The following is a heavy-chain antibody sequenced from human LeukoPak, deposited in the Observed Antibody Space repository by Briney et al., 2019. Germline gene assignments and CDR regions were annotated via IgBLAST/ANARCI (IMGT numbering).Heavy chain of an antibody. J-gene: IGHJ6*03. V-gene: IGHV4-39*01. CDR2: IYYSGTT. Sequence: PSETLSLTCTVSGGSIDSSGYYWDWIRQPPGKGLEWLGNIYYSGTTFYTSSLKSRVTIPTDMSKNQFSLRLTSVTAADTAVYYCARQRADYFYHYMDVWGKGTTVIVSS. CDR1: GGSIDSSGYY. CDR3: ARQRADYFYHYMDV.